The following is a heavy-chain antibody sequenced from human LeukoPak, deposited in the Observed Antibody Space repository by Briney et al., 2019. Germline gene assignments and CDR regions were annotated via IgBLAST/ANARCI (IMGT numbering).Heavy chain of an antibody. J-gene: IGHJ4*02. V-gene: IGHV3-23*01. CDR2: IGGRGGST. CDR1: GFRFSDYT. CDR3: AREIHPYYYDSSGYLFDY. Sequence: GGSLRLSCAASGFRFSDYTMTWVRQAPGKGPEWVSAIGGRGGSTYYADFLGGRFTISRDNSKDMLYLQMNSLRAEDTAVHYCAREIHPYYYDSSGYLFDYWGQGTLVTVSS. D-gene: IGHD3-22*01.